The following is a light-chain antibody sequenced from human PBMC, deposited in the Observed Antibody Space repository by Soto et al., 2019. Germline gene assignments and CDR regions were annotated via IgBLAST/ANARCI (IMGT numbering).Light chain of an antibody. V-gene: IGKV3D-15*01. CDR2: GAS. Sequence: EIGMTQSPATLSVSPGERATLSCRASQSVSSNLAWYQQKPGQAPRLLIYGASNRATGIPDRFSGSGSGTEFTLTISSLQSEDSAVYYCQQYNNWPRTFGQGTKVDIK. CDR1: QSVSSN. J-gene: IGKJ1*01. CDR3: QQYNNWPRT.